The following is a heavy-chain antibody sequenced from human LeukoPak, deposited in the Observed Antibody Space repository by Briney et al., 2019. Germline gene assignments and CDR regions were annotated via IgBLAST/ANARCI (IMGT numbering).Heavy chain of an antibody. V-gene: IGHV3-48*01. CDR1: GLTFSTYA. CDR3: VRDGSSWGNFDY. D-gene: IGHD7-27*01. Sequence: GGTLRLFCAASGLTFSTYAMDWVRQAPGKGLEWVSYLSSSSSVIYHADSVKGRFTISRDNAKNSLYLQMNSLRTEDTAVYYCVRDGSSWGNFDYWSQGTLVSVPS. CDR2: LSSSSSVI. J-gene: IGHJ4*02.